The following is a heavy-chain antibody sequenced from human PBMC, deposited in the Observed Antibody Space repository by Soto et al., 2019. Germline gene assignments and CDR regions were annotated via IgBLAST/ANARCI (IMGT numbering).Heavy chain of an antibody. J-gene: IGHJ4*02. CDR1: GGSISSFD. CDR3: ARQDTSGYAFDY. Sequence: QVQLQESGPGLVKPSETLSLTCTVSGGSISSFDWNWIRQSPGKGLEWIGYIYYSGSTNYNPSLKSRVTISVDTSKNQFSLKLSSVTAADTAVYYCARQDTSGYAFDYWGQGTLVTVSS. CDR2: IYYSGST. V-gene: IGHV4-59*08. D-gene: IGHD3-22*01.